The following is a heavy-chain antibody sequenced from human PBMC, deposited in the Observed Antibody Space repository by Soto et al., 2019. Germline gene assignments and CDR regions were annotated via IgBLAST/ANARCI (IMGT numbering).Heavy chain of an antibody. CDR2: ISYDGSNK. V-gene: IGHV3-30-3*01. Sequence: VGSLRLSCAASGFTFSSYAMHWVRQAPGKGLEWVAVISYDGSNKYYADSVKGRFTISRDNSKNTLYLQMNSLRAEDTAVYYCARPSGSYIYYFDYWGQGTRGTV. D-gene: IGHD1-26*01. J-gene: IGHJ4*02. CDR3: ARPSGSYIYYFDY. CDR1: GFTFSSYA.